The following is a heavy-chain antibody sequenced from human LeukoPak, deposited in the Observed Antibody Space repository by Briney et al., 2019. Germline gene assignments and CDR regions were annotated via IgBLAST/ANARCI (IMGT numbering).Heavy chain of an antibody. Sequence: GESLKISCKGSGYSFTSYWIGWVRQMPGKGLEWMGIIYPGDSDTRYSPSFQGQVTISADKSISTAYLQWSSLKASDTAMYYCARTWGYVSTAMAYFDYWAQGTLVTVSS. J-gene: IGHJ4*02. CDR1: GYSFTSYW. V-gene: IGHV5-51*01. CDR2: IYPGDSDT. CDR3: ARTWGYVSTAMAYFDY. D-gene: IGHD5-18*01.